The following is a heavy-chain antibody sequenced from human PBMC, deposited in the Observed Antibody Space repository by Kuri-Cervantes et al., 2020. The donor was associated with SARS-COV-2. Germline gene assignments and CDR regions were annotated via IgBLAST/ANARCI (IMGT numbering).Heavy chain of an antibody. CDR1: GYTLTELS. CDR3: ATAPGERRANWFDP. Sequence: ASVKVSCKVSGYTLTELSMHWVRQAPGKGLEWMGGFDPEDGETIYAQKFQGRVTMTEDTSTDTAYMELSSLRSEDTAVYYCATAPGERRANWFDPWGQGTLVTVSS. V-gene: IGHV1-24*01. CDR2: FDPEDGET. D-gene: IGHD7-27*01. J-gene: IGHJ5*02.